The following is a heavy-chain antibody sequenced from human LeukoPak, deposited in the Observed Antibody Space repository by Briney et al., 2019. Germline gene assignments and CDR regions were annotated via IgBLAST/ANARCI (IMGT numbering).Heavy chain of an antibody. V-gene: IGHV3-43*02. CDR3: AKDRALAVAGTDY. J-gene: IGHJ4*02. D-gene: IGHD6-19*01. Sequence: GGSLRLSCAASGFTFDDYAMHWVRHAPGKGLEWVSLISGDGGSTYYADSVKGRFTISRDNSKNSLYLQMNSLGTEDTALYYCAKDRALAVAGTDYWGQGTLVTVSS. CDR2: ISGDGGST. CDR1: GFTFDDYA.